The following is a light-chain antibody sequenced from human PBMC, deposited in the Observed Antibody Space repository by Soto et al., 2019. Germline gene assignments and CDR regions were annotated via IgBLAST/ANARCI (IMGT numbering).Light chain of an antibody. J-gene: IGKJ5*01. V-gene: IGKV3-15*01. CDR2: GTS. CDR1: QSVGTN. Sequence: EIEMTQSPATLSVSPGERVTLSCRASQSVGTNLAWYQQRPGQAPRLLIYGTSTRGTAIPGRFSGSGSGTEFTLTISSLQSEDSAVYYCQQYKDWPPITFGQGTRLEIK. CDR3: QQYKDWPPIT.